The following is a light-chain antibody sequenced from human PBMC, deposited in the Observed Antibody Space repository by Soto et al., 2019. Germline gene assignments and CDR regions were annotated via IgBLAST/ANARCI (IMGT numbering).Light chain of an antibody. CDR3: QQYNSYWT. CDR1: QSISTW. Sequence: DSQMTQSPSTLSASVGDCVTINFRASQSISTWLAWYQQKPGKAPKLLIYMASSLESGVPSRFSGSGSGTEFTLTISSLQPDDFATYYCQQYNSYWTFGQGTKVDIK. CDR2: MAS. J-gene: IGKJ1*01. V-gene: IGKV1-5*03.